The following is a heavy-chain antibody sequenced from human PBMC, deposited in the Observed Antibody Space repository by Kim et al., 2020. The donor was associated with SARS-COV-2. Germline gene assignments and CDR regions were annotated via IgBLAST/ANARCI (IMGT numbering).Heavy chain of an antibody. V-gene: IGHV3-7*04. CDR3: ARNGLTGDPYYYGMDV. Sequence: VKGRFTISRDNAKNSLYLQMNSLRAEDTAVYYCARNGLTGDPYYYGMDVWGQGTTVTVSS. D-gene: IGHD7-27*01. J-gene: IGHJ6*02.